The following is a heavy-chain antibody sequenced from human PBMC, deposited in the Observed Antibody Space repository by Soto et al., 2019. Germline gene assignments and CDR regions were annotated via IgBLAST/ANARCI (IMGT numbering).Heavy chain of an antibody. Sequence: QVQLVESGGGVVQPGRSLRLSCAASGFTFSSYGMHWVRQAPGKGLEWVAVIWYDGSNKYYADSVKGRFTISRDNSKNTLYLQMNSLGAEDTAVYYCAREGPCGSTSCYSAARFFRYMDVWGKGTTVTVSS. D-gene: IGHD2-2*01. CDR3: AREGPCGSTSCYSAARFFRYMDV. J-gene: IGHJ6*03. CDR2: IWYDGSNK. V-gene: IGHV3-33*01. CDR1: GFTFSSYG.